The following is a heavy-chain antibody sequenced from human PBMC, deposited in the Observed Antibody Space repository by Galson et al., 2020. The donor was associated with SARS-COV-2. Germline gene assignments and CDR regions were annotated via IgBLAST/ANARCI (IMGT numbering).Heavy chain of an antibody. Sequence: GGSLRLSCAASGFTFSDYAMHWVRQAPGRGLEYVSAISSDGGSTYYTNSVKGRFTISRDNSKNTLYLQMDNLRAEDTAVYYCARDLALRFLEWLFSGMDVWGKGTTVTVSP. V-gene: IGHV3-64*01. D-gene: IGHD3-3*01. CDR3: ARDLALRFLEWLFSGMDV. CDR1: GFTFSDYA. CDR2: ISSDGGST. J-gene: IGHJ6*04.